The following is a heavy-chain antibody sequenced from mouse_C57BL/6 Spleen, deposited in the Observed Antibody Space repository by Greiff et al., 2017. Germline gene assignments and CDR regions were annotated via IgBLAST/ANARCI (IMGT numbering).Heavy chain of an antibody. Sequence: VQLQQPGTELVKPGASVKLSCKASGYTFTSYWMHWVKQRPGQGLEWIGNINPSAGGTTYNEKFTSKATLTVYKASSPAYMHLSSLTPEDSAVYSCARSGAYYYGSSPYWYFDVWGTGTTVTVSS. CDR2: INPSAGGT. D-gene: IGHD1-1*01. CDR3: ARSGAYYYGSSPYWYFDV. V-gene: IGHV1-53*01. J-gene: IGHJ1*03. CDR1: GYTFTSYW.